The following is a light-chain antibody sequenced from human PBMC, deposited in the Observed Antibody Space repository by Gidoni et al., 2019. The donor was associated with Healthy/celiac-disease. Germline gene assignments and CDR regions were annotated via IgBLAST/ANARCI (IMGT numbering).Light chain of an antibody. J-gene: IGKJ2*01. V-gene: IGKV2-30*02. CDR3: MQGTHWPPYT. Sequence: DVVMIQSPLSLTVTLGQPASISCRSSRSLVHSDGNTFLTWFHQRPGQSPRRLIYRISNRDSGVPDRFSGSGSGTDFTLKISRVEAEDVGVYYCMQGTHWPPYTFGQGTKLEIK. CDR2: RIS. CDR1: RSLVHSDGNTF.